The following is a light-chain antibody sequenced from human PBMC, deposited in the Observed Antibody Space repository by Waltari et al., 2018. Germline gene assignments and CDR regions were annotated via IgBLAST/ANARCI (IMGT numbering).Light chain of an antibody. Sequence: EIVLTQSPGTLSLSPGERATLSCRASQSVTSISLTWYQQKFGQAPRLLIYVTSSRATGIPDRFSGSGSGTDFTLTISRLEPEDFAVYYCQQYDGEVVTFGGGTKVEI. V-gene: IGKV3-20*01. CDR1: QSVTSIS. J-gene: IGKJ4*01. CDR3: QQYDGEVVT. CDR2: VTS.